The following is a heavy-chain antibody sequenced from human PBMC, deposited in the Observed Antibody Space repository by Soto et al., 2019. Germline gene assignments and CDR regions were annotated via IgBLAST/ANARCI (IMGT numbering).Heavy chain of an antibody. D-gene: IGHD1-7*01. CDR3: AKDDRITGTIDAFDI. V-gene: IGHV3-23*01. Sequence: EVRLLESGGGLVQTGGSLRLSCAASGFSFSSYAMFWVRQAPGKGLEWVSVITGSGTNTYYTDSVKGRFTISRDNSKNTLYLQMNSLRAEDTAVYYCAKDDRITGTIDAFDIWGQGTMVIVSS. CDR2: ITGSGTNT. J-gene: IGHJ3*02. CDR1: GFSFSSYA.